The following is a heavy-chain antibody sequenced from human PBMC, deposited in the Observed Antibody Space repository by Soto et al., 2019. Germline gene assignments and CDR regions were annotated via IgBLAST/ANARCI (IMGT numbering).Heavy chain of an antibody. CDR3: ARDQCLGGDCYTPSPPRWIDY. V-gene: IGHV1-18*01. J-gene: IGHJ4*02. CDR1: GYTFTSYG. Sequence: ASVKVSCKASGYTFTSYGISWVRQAPGQGLEWMGWISAYNGNTNYAQKLQGRVTMTTDTSTSNAYMELRSLRSDDTAVYYCARDQCLGGDCYTPSPPRWIDYWGQGTLVTVSS. D-gene: IGHD2-21*02. CDR2: ISAYNGNT.